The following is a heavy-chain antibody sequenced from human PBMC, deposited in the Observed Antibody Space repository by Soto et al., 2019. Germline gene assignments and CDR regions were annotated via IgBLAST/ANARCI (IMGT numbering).Heavy chain of an antibody. Sequence: GGSLRLSCAASGFTFSTYGMNWVRQAPGKGLEWVSYIGSSGSPIYYGDSVKGRFTISRDNAKNSLYLQMNSLRDEDTAVYYCARDHASGNPVEDVWGRGTTVTVSS. CDR3: ARDHASGNPVEDV. J-gene: IGHJ6*02. D-gene: IGHD4-4*01. CDR1: GFTFSTYG. CDR2: IGSSGSPI. V-gene: IGHV3-48*02.